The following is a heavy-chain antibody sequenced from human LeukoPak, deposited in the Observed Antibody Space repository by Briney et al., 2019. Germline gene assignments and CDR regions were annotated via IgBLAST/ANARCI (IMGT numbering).Heavy chain of an antibody. D-gene: IGHD3-3*01. V-gene: IGHV3-23*01. Sequence: GGSLRLSCAASGFTLSSYAMTWVRQAPGKGLEWVSGISGSGGNTYHADSVKGRFTISRENSKNTLYLQMNSLRADDTAVYYCAKAPDKDFWSGYYSAFDNWGQGTLVTVSS. CDR2: ISGSGGNT. CDR1: GFTLSSYA. J-gene: IGHJ4*02. CDR3: AKAPDKDFWSGYYSAFDN.